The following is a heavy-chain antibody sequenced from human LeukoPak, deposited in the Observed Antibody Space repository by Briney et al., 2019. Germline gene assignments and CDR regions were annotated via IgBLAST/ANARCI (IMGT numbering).Heavy chain of an antibody. Sequence: SETLSLTCTVSGGSISSSSYYWGWIRQPPGKGLEWIGSIYYSGSTYYNPSLKSRVTISVDTSKNQFSLKLSSVTAADTAVYYCARDTDDYDILTGYYRGIFDYWGQGTLVTVSS. V-gene: IGHV4-39*07. CDR1: GGSISSSSYY. CDR3: ARDTDDYDILTGYYRGIFDY. J-gene: IGHJ4*02. CDR2: IYYSGST. D-gene: IGHD3-9*01.